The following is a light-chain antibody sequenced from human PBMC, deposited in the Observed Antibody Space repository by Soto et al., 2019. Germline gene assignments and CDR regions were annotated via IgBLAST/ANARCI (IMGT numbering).Light chain of an antibody. CDR1: QSVNNNY. CDR3: QQYGSSPWS. CDR2: GAS. V-gene: IGKV3-20*01. Sequence: EIVLTQSPGTLSLSPGERATLSCRASQSVNNNYLAWYQQKPGQAPRLLIYGASSRATGIPDRFSGSGSGTDFTLTISRLEPEDFAVYYYQQYGSSPWSFGQGTKVEIK. J-gene: IGKJ1*01.